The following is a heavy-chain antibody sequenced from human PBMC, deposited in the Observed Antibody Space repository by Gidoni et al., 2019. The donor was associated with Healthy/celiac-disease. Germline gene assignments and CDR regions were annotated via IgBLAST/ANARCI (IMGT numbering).Heavy chain of an antibody. CDR2: INAGNGNT. V-gene: IGHV1-3*01. CDR3: ARAPLGYCSSTSCFRDYYYGMDV. CDR1: GYTFTSYA. Sequence: QVQLVQSGAEVKKPGASVKVSCKASGYTFTSYAMHWVRQAPGQRLEWMGWINAGNGNTKYSQKFQGRVTITRDTSASTAYMELSSLRSEDTAVYYCARAPLGYCSSTSCFRDYYYGMDVWGQGTTVTVSS. D-gene: IGHD2-2*01. J-gene: IGHJ6*02.